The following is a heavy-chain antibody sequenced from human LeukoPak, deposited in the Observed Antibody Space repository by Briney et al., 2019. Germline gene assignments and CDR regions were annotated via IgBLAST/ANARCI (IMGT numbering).Heavy chain of an antibody. J-gene: IGHJ4*02. D-gene: IGHD6-19*01. Sequence: GGSLRLSCAASGFPFSNYEMNSVRQAPGKGLEWVSNIHSSGTIKYYADSVKGRFSISRDNAKSSLYLQMNSLRVEDTAVYYCALLAVASDFDYWGQGALVTVSS. V-gene: IGHV3-48*03. CDR2: IHSSGTIK. CDR3: ALLAVASDFDY. CDR1: GFPFSNYE.